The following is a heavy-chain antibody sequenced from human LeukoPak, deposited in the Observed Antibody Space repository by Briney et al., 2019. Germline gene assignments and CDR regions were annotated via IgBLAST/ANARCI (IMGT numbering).Heavy chain of an antibody. CDR2: ISGRGGST. J-gene: IGHJ6*02. V-gene: IGHV3-23*01. Sequence: PGGSLRLSCAASGFTFSSYAMSWVRQAPGKGLEWVSAISGRGGSTYYADSVKGRFTISRDNSKNTLYLQMNSLRAEDTAVYYCAKPYGDYTTGMDVWGQGTTVTVSS. D-gene: IGHD4-17*01. CDR1: GFTFSSYA. CDR3: AKPYGDYTTGMDV.